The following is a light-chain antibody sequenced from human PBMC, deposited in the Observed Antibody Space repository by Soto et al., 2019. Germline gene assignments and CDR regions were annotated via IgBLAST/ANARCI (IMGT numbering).Light chain of an antibody. V-gene: IGKV1-27*01. Sequence: DIQMTQSPPSLSASVGDRVTITCRASQAIRNYVAWYQQKPGKAPKLLIYAASTLQPGVPSRVSGSGSRTDFALTINSLQPEDVATYYFQKYSSVPVFGPGTKVEIK. CDR1: QAIRNY. J-gene: IGKJ3*01. CDR2: AAS. CDR3: QKYSSVPV.